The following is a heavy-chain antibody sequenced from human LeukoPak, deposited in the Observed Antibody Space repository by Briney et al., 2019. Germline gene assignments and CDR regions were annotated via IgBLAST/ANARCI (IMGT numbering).Heavy chain of an antibody. CDR3: ARDYDFWSGYYFDY. CDR1: GFTFSSYG. Sequence: SGGSLRLSCAASGFTFSSYGMHWVRQAPGKGLEWVANIKQDGSEKYYVDSVKGRFTISRDNAKNSLYLQMNSLRAEDTAVYYCARDYDFWSGYYFDYWGQGTLVTVSS. V-gene: IGHV3-7*01. CDR2: IKQDGSEK. J-gene: IGHJ4*02. D-gene: IGHD3-3*01.